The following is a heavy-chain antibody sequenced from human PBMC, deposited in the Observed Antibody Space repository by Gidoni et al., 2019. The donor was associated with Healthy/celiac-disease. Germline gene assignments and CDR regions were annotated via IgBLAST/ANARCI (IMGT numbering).Heavy chain of an antibody. CDR2: INHSGST. CDR3: AREGYDFWSGYPPRYGMDV. Sequence: QVQLQQWGAGLLKPSETLSLTCAVYGGSFSGYYWSWIRQPPGKGLEWIGEINHSGSTNYNPSLKSRVTISVDTSKNQFSLKLSSVTAADTAVYYCAREGYDFWSGYPPRYGMDVWGQGTTVTVSS. V-gene: IGHV4-34*01. D-gene: IGHD3-3*01. CDR1: GGSFSGYY. J-gene: IGHJ6*02.